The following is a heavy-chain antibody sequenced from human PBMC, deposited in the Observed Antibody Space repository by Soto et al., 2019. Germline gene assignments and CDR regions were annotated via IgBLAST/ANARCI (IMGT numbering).Heavy chain of an antibody. Sequence: GGSLRLSCAASGFTFSSYAMHWVRQAPGKGLEWVAVISYDGSNKYYADSVKGRFTISRDNSKNTLYLQMNSLRAEDTAVYYCARDREPGFFDIWGQGTMVTVSS. J-gene: IGHJ3*02. CDR2: ISYDGSNK. CDR3: ARDREPGFFDI. D-gene: IGHD1-26*01. V-gene: IGHV3-30-3*01. CDR1: GFTFSSYA.